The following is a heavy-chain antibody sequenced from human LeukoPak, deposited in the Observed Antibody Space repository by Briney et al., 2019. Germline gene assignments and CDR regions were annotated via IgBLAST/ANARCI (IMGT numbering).Heavy chain of an antibody. CDR2: INHSGST. CDR1: GGSLGGYY. CDR3: ASPFSDNSGGAFDI. D-gene: IGHD2/OR15-2a*01. J-gene: IGHJ3*02. Sequence: SETLSLTCAVNGGSLGGYYWSWLRQPPGKGLEWIGEINHSGSTNYNPSLKSRVAISVDTSKNQFSLKLTSVTAADTAVYYCASPFSDNSGGAFDIWGQGTMVTVSS. V-gene: IGHV4-34*01.